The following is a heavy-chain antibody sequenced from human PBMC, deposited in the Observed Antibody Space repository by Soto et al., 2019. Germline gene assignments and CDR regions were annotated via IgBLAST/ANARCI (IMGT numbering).Heavy chain of an antibody. D-gene: IGHD6-6*01. Sequence: QVQLVESGGGLVKPGGSLRLSCAASGFTFSDYYMSWIRQAPGKGLEWVSYISSSSSYTNYADSVKGRFTISRDNAKNSLYLQMNSLRAEDTAVYYCARDTRLDGYSSSSGYYFDYWGQGTLVTVSS. CDR3: ARDTRLDGYSSSSGYYFDY. CDR2: ISSSSSYT. V-gene: IGHV3-11*06. J-gene: IGHJ4*02. CDR1: GFTFSDYY.